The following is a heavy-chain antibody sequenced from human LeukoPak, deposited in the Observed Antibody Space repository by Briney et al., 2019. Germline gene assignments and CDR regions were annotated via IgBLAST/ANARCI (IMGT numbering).Heavy chain of an antibody. D-gene: IGHD3-9*01. CDR3: ARGLDYYYYYAMDV. V-gene: IGHV3-11*05. Sequence: GGSLRLSCAASGFTFSDSYMSWIRQAAGKGLEWVSYISSTSSHTNYADSVKGRFTISRDNAKKSLYLQMNSLRAEDTAVYYCARGLDYYYYYAMDVWGQGTTVTVSS. J-gene: IGHJ6*02. CDR1: GFTFSDSY. CDR2: ISSTSSHT.